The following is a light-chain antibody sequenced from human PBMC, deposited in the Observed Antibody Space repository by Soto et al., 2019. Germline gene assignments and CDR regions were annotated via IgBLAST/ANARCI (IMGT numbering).Light chain of an antibody. CDR1: TSDVGGYNF. Sequence: QSALTQPRSVSGSPGQSVTISCTGTTSDVGGYNFVSWYQQHPGKAPKGMIYDVSDRPSGVPDRFSGSRSVTTVSLTLSGLEAVYEADHYCFSHAARTRYMLGTGTIFTLL. J-gene: IGLJ1*01. V-gene: IGLV2-11*01. CDR2: DVS. CDR3: FSHAARTRYM.